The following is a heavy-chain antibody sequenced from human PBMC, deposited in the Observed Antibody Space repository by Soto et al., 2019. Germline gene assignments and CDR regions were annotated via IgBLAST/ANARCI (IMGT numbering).Heavy chain of an antibody. V-gene: IGHV4-59*02. Sequence: SETLSLTCTVSGASVTGSYWSWLRQPPGKGLEWIGSLFHSGGSTSYPSRKRRVTIAVDASKSQISLRLTSVTAADTVVYYGARAPGLGVAHSDCWGQGTRGTVAS. CDR2: LFHSGGS. D-gene: IGHD6-19*01. CDR3: ARAPGLGVAHSDC. CDR1: GASVTGSY. J-gene: IGHJ4*02.